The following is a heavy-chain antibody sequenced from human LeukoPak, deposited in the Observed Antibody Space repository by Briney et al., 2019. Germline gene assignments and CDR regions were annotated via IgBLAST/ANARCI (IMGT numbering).Heavy chain of an antibody. D-gene: IGHD2-8*01. Sequence: ASVKVSCKASGYTFTDYYMHWVRQAPGQGLEWMGWINPNSGATNYAQKFQGRVTMTRDTSITTAYMELSRLRSDDTAVYYCTRTNRAADAFDIWGQGTMVTVSS. CDR2: INPNSGAT. V-gene: IGHV1-2*02. CDR3: TRTNRAADAFDI. CDR1: GYTFTDYY. J-gene: IGHJ3*02.